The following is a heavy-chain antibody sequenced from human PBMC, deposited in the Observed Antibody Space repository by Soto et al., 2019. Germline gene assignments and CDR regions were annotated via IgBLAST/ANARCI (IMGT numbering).Heavy chain of an antibody. Sequence: QVQLVESGGGVVQPVRSLRLSCAASGFTFSSYAMHWVRQAPGKGLEWVAVISYDGSNKYYADSVKGRFTISRDNSKNTLYLQMNSLRAEDTAVYYCARDPMGRYYGSGSYYFDYWGQGTLVTVSS. J-gene: IGHJ4*02. D-gene: IGHD3-10*01. CDR2: ISYDGSNK. CDR1: GFTFSSYA. V-gene: IGHV3-30-3*01. CDR3: ARDPMGRYYGSGSYYFDY.